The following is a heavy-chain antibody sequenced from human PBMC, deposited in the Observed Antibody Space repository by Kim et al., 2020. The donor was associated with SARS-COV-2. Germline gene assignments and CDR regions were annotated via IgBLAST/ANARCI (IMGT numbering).Heavy chain of an antibody. Sequence: ASVKVSCKASGYTFTSYAIHWVRQAPGQRLEWMGWINAGNGNTKYSERFQGRVTITRDTSASTVYMELSSLRSDDTAVSFCARDRIGVASTDYSGQGTLV. V-gene: IGHV1-3*01. CDR2: INAGNGNT. J-gene: IGHJ4*02. D-gene: IGHD6-19*01. CDR1: GYTFTSYA. CDR3: ARDRIGVASTDY.